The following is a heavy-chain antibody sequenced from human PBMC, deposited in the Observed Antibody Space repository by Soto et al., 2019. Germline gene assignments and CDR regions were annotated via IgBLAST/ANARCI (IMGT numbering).Heavy chain of an antibody. CDR1: GFTFSDHY. D-gene: IGHD3-10*01. V-gene: IGHV3-72*01. CDR2: SRNKANSYTT. CDR3: ARNSDGSGSYNYYMDV. J-gene: IGHJ6*03. Sequence: GGSLRLSCAVSGFTFSDHYMDWVRQAPGKGLEWVGRSRNKANSYTTESAASVKGRFTISRDDSENSLYLQMNSMKTEDSALYYCARNSDGSGSYNYYMDVWGKGTTVTVSS.